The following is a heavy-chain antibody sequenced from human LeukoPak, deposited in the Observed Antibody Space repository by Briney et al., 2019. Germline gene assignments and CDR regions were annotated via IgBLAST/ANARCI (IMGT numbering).Heavy chain of an antibody. V-gene: IGHV3-48*04. D-gene: IGHD3-9*01. CDR3: ARAFYDFLTGYPAYFDY. CDR1: GFTLSSYW. J-gene: IGHJ4*02. Sequence: GGSLRLSCAASGFTLSSYWMSWVRQAPGKGLEWVSYISSSGSTIYYADSVKGRFTISRDNAKNSLYLQMNSLRAEDTAVYYCARAFYDFLTGYPAYFDYWGQGTLVTVSS. CDR2: ISSSGSTI.